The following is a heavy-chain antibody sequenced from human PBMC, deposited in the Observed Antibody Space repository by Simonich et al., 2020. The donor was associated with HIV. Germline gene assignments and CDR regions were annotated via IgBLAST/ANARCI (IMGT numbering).Heavy chain of an antibody. Sequence: QVQLQQWGAGLLKPSETLSLTCAVYGGSFNGYYWSWIPQPPGKGLEWIGEINHSGITNYKSSLNSRATISVDKSKNQFSLKLSSVTAEDTAIYYCARRDRELILYFDYWGQGNLVTVSS. D-gene: IGHD3-3*01. CDR1: GGSFNGYY. J-gene: IGHJ4*02. CDR3: ARRDRELILYFDY. CDR2: INHSGIT. V-gene: IGHV4-34*01.